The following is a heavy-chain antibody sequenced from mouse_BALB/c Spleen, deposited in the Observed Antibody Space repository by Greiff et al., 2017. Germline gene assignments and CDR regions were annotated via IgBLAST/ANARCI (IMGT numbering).Heavy chain of an antibody. J-gene: IGHJ3*01. CDR3: ARDETITTWFAY. CDR2: IWAGGST. V-gene: IGHV2-9*02. Sequence: QVQLKESGPGLVAPSQSLSITCTVSGFSLTSYGVHWVRQPPGKGLEWLGVIWAGGSTNYNSALMSRLSISKDNSKSQVFLKMNSLQTDDTAMYYCARDETITTWFAYWGQGTLVTVSA. D-gene: IGHD2-4*01. CDR1: GFSLTSYG.